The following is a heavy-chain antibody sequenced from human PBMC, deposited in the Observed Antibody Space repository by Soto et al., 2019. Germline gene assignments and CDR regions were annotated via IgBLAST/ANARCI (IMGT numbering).Heavy chain of an antibody. J-gene: IGHJ6*02. V-gene: IGHV4-38-2*01. CDR2: IYHSGTT. D-gene: IGHD3-9*01. CDR1: GYSISSGFH. Sequence: NPSETLSLTCAVSGYSISSGFHWGWIRQPPGKGLEWIGSIYHSGTTYYNPSLKSRVTISVDTSKNQFSLKLNSVTAADTAVYYCARVDILTVYGCMDVWGQGTTVTVSS. CDR3: ARVDILTVYGCMDV.